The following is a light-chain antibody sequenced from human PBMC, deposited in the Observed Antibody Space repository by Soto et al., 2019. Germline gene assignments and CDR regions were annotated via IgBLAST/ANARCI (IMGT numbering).Light chain of an antibody. CDR1: QSVSNY. J-gene: IGKJ4*01. CDR3: QQYHNWPPLT. V-gene: IGKV3-15*01. CDR2: GAS. Sequence: EIVMTQSPATLSVSPGKRATLSCRASQSVSNYLAWYQQKPGQAPRLLIYGASTRATGIPARFSGGGSETDFTLTISSLQSEDFAVYYCQQYHNWPPLTFGGGTKVEIK.